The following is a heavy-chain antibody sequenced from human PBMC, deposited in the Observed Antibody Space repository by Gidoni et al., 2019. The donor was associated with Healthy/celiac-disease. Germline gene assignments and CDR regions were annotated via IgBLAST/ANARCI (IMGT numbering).Heavy chain of an antibody. V-gene: IGHV4-39*01. CDR2: SYYSAST. CDR1: SSYY. D-gene: IGHD5-18*01. CDR3: ETSGEVDTARETFDY. Sequence: SSYYGGWIRQPPGKGLEGIGSSYYSASTYDNPSRKRRVTISVYTANNQFSLKLSAVTAADTAVYSCETSGEVDTARETFDYWGQGTLVAVSS. J-gene: IGHJ4*02.